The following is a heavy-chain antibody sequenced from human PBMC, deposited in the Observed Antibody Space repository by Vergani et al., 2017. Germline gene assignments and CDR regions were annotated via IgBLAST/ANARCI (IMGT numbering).Heavy chain of an antibody. CDR3: ARDLYSGSYIDY. J-gene: IGHJ4*02. D-gene: IGHD1-26*01. CDR2: IWYDGSNK. CDR1: GFTFSSYG. V-gene: IGHV3-33*01. Sequence: VQLLESGGGVVQPGRSLRLSCAASGFTFSSYGMHWVRQAPGKGLEWVAVIWYDGSNKYYADSVKGRFTISRDNSKNTLYLQMNSLRAEDTAVYYCARDLYSGSYIDYWGQGTLVTVSS.